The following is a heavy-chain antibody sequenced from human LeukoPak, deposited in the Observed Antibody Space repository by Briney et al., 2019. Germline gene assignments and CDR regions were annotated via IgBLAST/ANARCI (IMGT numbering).Heavy chain of an antibody. CDR2: ISSSSSYI. D-gene: IGHD2-15*01. Sequence: GGSLRLSCAASGFTFSSYSMNWVRQAPGKGLERVSSISSSSSYIYYADSVKGRFTISRDNAKNSLYLQMNSLRAEDTAVYYCARDSGYCSGGSCYPQGAFDIWGQGTVVTVSS. J-gene: IGHJ3*02. CDR1: GFTFSSYS. CDR3: ARDSGYCSGGSCYPQGAFDI. V-gene: IGHV3-21*01.